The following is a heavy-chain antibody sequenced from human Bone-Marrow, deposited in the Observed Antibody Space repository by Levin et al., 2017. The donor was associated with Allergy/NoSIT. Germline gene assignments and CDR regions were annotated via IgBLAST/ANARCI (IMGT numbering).Heavy chain of an antibody. CDR2: ISYDGSNK. CDR1: GFTFSSYA. Sequence: SCAASGFTFSSYAMHWVRQAPGKGLEWVAVISYDGSNKYYADSVKGRFTISRDNSKNTLYLQMNSLRAEDTAVYYCARVGNYYGSGSYFFDYWGQGTLVTVSS. J-gene: IGHJ4*02. D-gene: IGHD3-10*01. V-gene: IGHV3-30-3*01. CDR3: ARVGNYYGSGSYFFDY.